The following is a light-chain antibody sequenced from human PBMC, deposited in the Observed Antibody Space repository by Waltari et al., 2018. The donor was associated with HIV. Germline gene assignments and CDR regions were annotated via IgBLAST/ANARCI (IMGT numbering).Light chain of an antibody. CDR2: QDT. Sequence: SYGFTHPPSVSVSPGQKVTIPCSVDTLGPKFVSLYLQKAGQSPVLVIYQDTQRPSGIPDRFSASNSGGTANLTISGTQAADEGDYFCQAWDNTVVFGGGTKLTVL. J-gene: IGLJ2*01. V-gene: IGLV3-1*01. CDR1: TLGPKF. CDR3: QAWDNTVV.